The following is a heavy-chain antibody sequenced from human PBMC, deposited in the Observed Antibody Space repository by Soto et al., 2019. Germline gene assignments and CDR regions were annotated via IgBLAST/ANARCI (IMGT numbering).Heavy chain of an antibody. V-gene: IGHV6-1*01. CDR2: TSYRAKWYN. CDR1: GDSVSSNSAA. CDR3: ASYGRSGFRFDY. J-gene: IGHJ4*02. D-gene: IGHD3-22*01. Sequence: SQTLSLTCDISGDSVSSNSAAWNWIRQSPSRGLEWLGRTSYRAKWYNDYAVFVKSRITINPDTSKTQFSLQLNSVTPEDTALFYCASYGRSGFRFDYWGQGTLVTVSS.